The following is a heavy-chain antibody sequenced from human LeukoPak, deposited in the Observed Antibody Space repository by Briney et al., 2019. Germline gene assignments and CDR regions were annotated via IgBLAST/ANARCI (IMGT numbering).Heavy chain of an antibody. D-gene: IGHD3-16*02. CDR1: GGSISSYY. CDR3: ARVPYDYVWGSYQDY. J-gene: IGHJ4*02. CDR2: IYYSGST. Sequence: SETLSLTCTVSGGSISSYYWSWIRQPPGKGLEWIGYIYYSGSTNYNPSLKSRVTISVDTSKNQFSLKLSSVTAADTAVYYCARVPYDYVWGSYQDYWGQGTLVTVSS. V-gene: IGHV4-59*12.